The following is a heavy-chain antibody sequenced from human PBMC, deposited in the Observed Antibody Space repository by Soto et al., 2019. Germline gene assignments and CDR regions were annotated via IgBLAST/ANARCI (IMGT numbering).Heavy chain of an antibody. CDR1: GGTFSSYA. CDR3: ARKGIAARPPSYYYYGMDV. V-gene: IGHV1-69*01. Sequence: QVQLVQSGAEVKKPGSSVKVSCKASGGTFSSYAISWVRQAPGQGLEWMGGIIPIFGTANYAQKFQGRVTITADESTSTAYMELSSLRSEDTAVYYCARKGIAARPPSYYYYGMDVWGQGTTVTVSS. CDR2: IIPIFGTA. D-gene: IGHD6-6*01. J-gene: IGHJ6*02.